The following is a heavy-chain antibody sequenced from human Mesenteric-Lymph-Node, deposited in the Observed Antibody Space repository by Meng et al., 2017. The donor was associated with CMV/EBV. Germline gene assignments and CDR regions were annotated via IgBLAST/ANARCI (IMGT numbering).Heavy chain of an antibody. D-gene: IGHD3-22*01. J-gene: IGHJ4*02. Sequence: ASVKVSCKASGYTFTSYGISWVRQAPGQGLEWMGWISAYNGNINYAQKFQGRVTTTTDTSTSTAYMELRSLRSDDTAVYYCARDVYYYDSRGSADYWGQGTLVTVSS. CDR3: ARDVYYYDSRGSADY. V-gene: IGHV1-18*01. CDR2: ISAYNGNI. CDR1: GYTFTSYG.